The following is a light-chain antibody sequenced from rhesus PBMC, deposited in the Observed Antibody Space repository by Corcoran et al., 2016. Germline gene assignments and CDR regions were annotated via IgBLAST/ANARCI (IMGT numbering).Light chain of an antibody. CDR1: SLQTYY. Sequence: SSGLTQEPALSVALGPTVRMTCQGDSLQTYYASWYQQKPGQVPVLVSYDNTNRPSGIPGRFSGSWSGNTGALTITGAQVEDEADHYCGSCDNSGKQYIFGAGTRLTVL. CDR2: DNT. V-gene: IGLV3S11*01. J-gene: IGLJ1*01. CDR3: GSCDNSGKQYI.